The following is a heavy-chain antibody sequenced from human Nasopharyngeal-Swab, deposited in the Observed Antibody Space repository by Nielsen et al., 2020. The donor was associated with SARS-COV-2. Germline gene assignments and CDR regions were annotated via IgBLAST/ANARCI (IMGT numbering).Heavy chain of an antibody. Sequence: GESLKISCAASGFTFSSYWMSWVRQAAGKGLGWVSRINSDGSSTSYADSVKGRFTISRDNAKNTLYLQMNSLRAEDTAVYYCARATDGSGSYYQLTYYYYGMDVWGQGTTVTVSS. CDR2: INSDGSST. D-gene: IGHD3-10*01. J-gene: IGHJ6*02. CDR1: GFTFSSYW. V-gene: IGHV3-74*01. CDR3: ARATDGSGSYYQLTYYYYGMDV.